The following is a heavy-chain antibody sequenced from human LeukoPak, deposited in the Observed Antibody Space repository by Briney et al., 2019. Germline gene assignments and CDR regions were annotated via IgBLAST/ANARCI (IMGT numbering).Heavy chain of an antibody. Sequence: GGTLRLSCAASGFTFSSYGMSWVRQAPGKGLEWVSALSGSGVSTYYADSVKGRFTISRDNSKNTLYLQMNSLRAEDTAVYYCAKDSGSGDYGDYYYYMDVWGKGTTVTVSS. D-gene: IGHD4-17*01. CDR2: LSGSGVST. J-gene: IGHJ6*03. V-gene: IGHV3-23*01. CDR1: GFTFSSYG. CDR3: AKDSGSGDYGDYYYYMDV.